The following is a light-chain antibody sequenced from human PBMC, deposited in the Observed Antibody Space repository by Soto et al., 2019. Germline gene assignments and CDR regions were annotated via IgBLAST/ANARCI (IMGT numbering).Light chain of an antibody. CDR2: GAS. CDR3: QQYGSLPYT. CDR1: QSVSSSY. J-gene: IGKJ2*01. Sequence: EIVLTQSPGTLSLSPGERATLSCRASQSVSSSYLAWYQQKPGQAPRLLIYGASSRATGIQDMFSGSGSGTDFTLTISRLEPEDFAVYYCQQYGSLPYTFGQGTKLEIK. V-gene: IGKV3-20*01.